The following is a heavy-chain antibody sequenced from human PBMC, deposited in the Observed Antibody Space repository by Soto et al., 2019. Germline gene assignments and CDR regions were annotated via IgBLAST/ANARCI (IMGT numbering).Heavy chain of an antibody. D-gene: IGHD3-16*01. CDR2: ISSVRSTI. J-gene: IGHJ4*02. CDR3: ARAPCRGSHPDY. Sequence: EVQLVESGGALVRPGGSLRLSCAASGFTFSSYSMNWVRQAPGKGLEWISYISSVRSTIYYADSVRGRFTISRDNAQNSLYLQMNNLRVEDTAVYYCARAPCRGSHPDYWGQGTLVTVSS. CDR1: GFTFSSYS. V-gene: IGHV3-48*01.